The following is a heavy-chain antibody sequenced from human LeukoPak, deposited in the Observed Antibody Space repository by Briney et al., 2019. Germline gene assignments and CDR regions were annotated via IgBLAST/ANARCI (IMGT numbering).Heavy chain of an antibody. CDR2: INPNSGGT. CDR3: ARYDGDRPLNKYYMDV. J-gene: IGHJ6*03. V-gene: IGHV1-2*02. D-gene: IGHD4-17*01. CDR1: GYTFTGYY. Sequence: ASVKVSCKASGYTFTGYYIHWVRQAPGQGLEWMGWINPNSGGTNDAQKFQGRVTMTTDTSISTAYMELRSLRSDDTAVYYCARYDGDRPLNKYYMDVWGTGTTVTISS.